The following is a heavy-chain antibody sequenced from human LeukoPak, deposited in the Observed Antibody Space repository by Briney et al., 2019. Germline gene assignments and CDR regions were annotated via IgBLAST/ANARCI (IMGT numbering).Heavy chain of an antibody. Sequence: ASVTVPCTASGYTFTVYYMHWVRQAPGQGLEWMGWTIPDSGDTNYAQKFQGRVTMTRDTSISTAYMELSGLRSADTALYYCAKDYGAFCFDSWGQGTLVTVSS. CDR1: GYTFTVYY. V-gene: IGHV1-2*02. CDR3: AKDYGAFCFDS. D-gene: IGHD4-17*01. CDR2: TIPDSGDT. J-gene: IGHJ4*02.